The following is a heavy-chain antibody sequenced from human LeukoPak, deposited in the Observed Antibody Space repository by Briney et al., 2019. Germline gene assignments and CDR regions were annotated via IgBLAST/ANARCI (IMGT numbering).Heavy chain of an antibody. D-gene: IGHD3/OR15-3a*01. J-gene: IGHJ6*03. V-gene: IGHV3-23*01. CDR2: INGSGDAT. CDR3: AKDSHWTAEYYYYYYMDV. CDR1: GFLFSHYT. Sequence: GGSLRLSCAVSGFLFSHYTMTWVRQGPGKGLEWVSSINGSGDATLYADSVMGRFTISRDNAKNTVSLQMNSLRAEDTAVYYYAKDSHWTAEYYYYYYMDVWGKGTTVTVSS.